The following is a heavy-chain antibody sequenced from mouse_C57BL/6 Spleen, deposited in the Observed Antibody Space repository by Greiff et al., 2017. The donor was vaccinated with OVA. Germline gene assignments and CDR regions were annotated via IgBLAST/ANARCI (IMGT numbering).Heavy chain of an antibody. V-gene: IGHV10-1*01. Sequence: DVQLVESGGGLVQPKGSLKLSCAASGFSFNTYAMNWVRQAPGKGLEWVARIRSKSNNYATYYADSVKDRFTISRDDSESMLYLQMNNLKTEDTAMYYCVRLLGREYFDVWGTGTTVTVSS. CDR3: VRLLGREYFDV. CDR2: IRSKSNNYAT. J-gene: IGHJ1*03. D-gene: IGHD4-1*01. CDR1: GFSFNTYA.